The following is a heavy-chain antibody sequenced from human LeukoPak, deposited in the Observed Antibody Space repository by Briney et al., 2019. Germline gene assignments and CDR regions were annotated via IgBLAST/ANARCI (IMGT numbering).Heavy chain of an antibody. CDR1: GGSISSYY. CDR3: ARIDFWTPYSFDY. CDR2: IYYSGST. Sequence: SETLSLTCTVSGGSISSYYWSWIRQPAGKGLEWIGYIYYSGSTNYNPSLKSRVTISVDTSKNQFSLKLSSVTAADTAVYYCARIDFWTPYSFDYWGQGTLVTVSS. J-gene: IGHJ4*02. V-gene: IGHV4-59*01. D-gene: IGHD3-3*01.